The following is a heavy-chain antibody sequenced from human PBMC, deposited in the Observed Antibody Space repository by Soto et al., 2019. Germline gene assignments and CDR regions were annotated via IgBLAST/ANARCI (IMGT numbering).Heavy chain of an antibody. J-gene: IGHJ3*02. CDR3: ARLRYFDWVDI. CDR2: IYYSGST. CDR1: GGSISSYY. D-gene: IGHD3-9*01. Sequence: SETLSLTCTVSGGSISSYYWSWIRQPPGKGLEWIGYIYYSGSTNYNPSLKSRVTISVDTSKNQFSLKLSSVTAADTAVYYCARLRYFDWVDIWGQGTMVTVSS. V-gene: IGHV4-59*01.